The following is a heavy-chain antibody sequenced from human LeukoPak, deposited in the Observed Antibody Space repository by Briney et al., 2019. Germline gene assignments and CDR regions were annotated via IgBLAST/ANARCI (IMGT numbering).Heavy chain of an antibody. CDR2: IHYDGRT. CDR3: ARHLNGGTHPLDN. D-gene: IGHD2-8*01. CDR1: GASMSGQH. V-gene: IGHV4-59*08. J-gene: IGHJ4*02. Sequence: PSETLSLTCTVTGASMSGQHWSWIRQAPGKGLEWIAWIHYDGRTNYNPSLKSRLSLSVDTSTNQFSLSLNSVTAADTAVYFCARHLNGGTHPLDNWGPGIRVIVSP.